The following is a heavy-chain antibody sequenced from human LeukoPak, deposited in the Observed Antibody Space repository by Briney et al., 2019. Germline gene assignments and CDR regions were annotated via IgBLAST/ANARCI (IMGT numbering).Heavy chain of an antibody. V-gene: IGHV3-53*01. Sequence: GGPLRLSCAVSGFTVSGNYMSWVRQAPGKGLEWVSLIYSGGTTYYADSVKGRFTISRDNSKNTLFLQMNRLRAEDTAVYYCAKDWTGTKPFDLWGRGTLVTVSS. D-gene: IGHD3/OR15-3a*01. CDR2: IYSGGTT. J-gene: IGHJ2*01. CDR3: AKDWTGTKPFDL. CDR1: GFTVSGNY.